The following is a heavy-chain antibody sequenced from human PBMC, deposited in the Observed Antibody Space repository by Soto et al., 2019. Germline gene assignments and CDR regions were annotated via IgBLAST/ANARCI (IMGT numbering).Heavy chain of an antibody. CDR2: INPNSGGT. D-gene: IGHD6-13*01. J-gene: IGHJ5*02. V-gene: IGHV1-2*04. CDR3: ARDRGIAAAGRVWNWFDP. Sequence: ASVKVSCKASGYTFTGYYMHWVRQAPGQGLEWMGWINPNSGGTNYAQKFQGWVTMTRDTSISTAYMELSRLRSDDTAVYYCARDRGIAAAGRVWNWFDPWGQGTLVTVSS. CDR1: GYTFTGYY.